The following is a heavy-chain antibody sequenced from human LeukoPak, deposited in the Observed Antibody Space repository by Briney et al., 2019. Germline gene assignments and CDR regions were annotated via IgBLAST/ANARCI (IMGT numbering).Heavy chain of an antibody. CDR1: GFTFSSYA. V-gene: IGHV3-23*01. D-gene: IGHD6-13*01. J-gene: IGHJ4*02. CDR3: AKVRGSSWYYSD. Sequence: GGSLRLSCAASGFTFSSYAMSSVRQAPGKWLEWVSAISGSGGSTYYADSVKGRFTISRDNSKNTLYLQMNSLRAEDTAVYYCAKVRGSSWYYSDWGQGTLVTVSS. CDR2: ISGSGGST.